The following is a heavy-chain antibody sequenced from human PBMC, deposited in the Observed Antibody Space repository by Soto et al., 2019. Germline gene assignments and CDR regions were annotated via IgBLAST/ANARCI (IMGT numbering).Heavy chain of an antibody. CDR2: IYYSGST. D-gene: IGHD6-13*01. V-gene: IGHV4-59*08. Sequence: ETLSLTCTVSGGSISSYYWSWIRQPPGKGLEWIGYIYYSGSTNYNPSLKSRVTISVDTSKNQFSLKLSSVTAADTAVYYCAASHIAAAGADWFDPWGQGTLVTVS. J-gene: IGHJ5*02. CDR1: GGSISSYY. CDR3: AASHIAAAGADWFDP.